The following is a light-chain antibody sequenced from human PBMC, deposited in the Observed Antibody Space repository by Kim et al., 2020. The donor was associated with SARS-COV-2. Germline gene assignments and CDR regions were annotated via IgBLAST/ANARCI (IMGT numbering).Light chain of an antibody. CDR2: RDN. J-gene: IGLJ2*01. Sequence: SYELTQPLSVSVALGQTATITCGGNNIGSKNVHWLQQRPGQAPVLIIYRDNKRPSGIPERFSGSNSGKTATLTISRAQVEDEGDYYCHVWDSGTVFGGGT. CDR1: NIGSKN. V-gene: IGLV3-9*01. CDR3: HVWDSGTV.